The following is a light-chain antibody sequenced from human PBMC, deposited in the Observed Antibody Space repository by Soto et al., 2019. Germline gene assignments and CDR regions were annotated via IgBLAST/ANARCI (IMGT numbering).Light chain of an antibody. CDR1: QSVSSSY. CDR3: QHYGSSPMYI. V-gene: IGKV3-20*01. J-gene: IGKJ2*01. CDR2: GAS. Sequence: EIVLTQSPATLSLSPGERATLSCRASQSVSSSYLAWYQQRPGQAPRLLIYGASSRATGIPDRFSGGGSGTDFILTISRLEPEDFAVYFCQHYGSSPMYIFGQGTKVEIK.